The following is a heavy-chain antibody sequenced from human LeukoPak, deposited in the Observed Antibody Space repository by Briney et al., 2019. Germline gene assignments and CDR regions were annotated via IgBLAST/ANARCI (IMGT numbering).Heavy chain of an antibody. CDR3: ARDRYCSSTSCYVVWGPYFVY. D-gene: IGHD2-2*01. Sequence: VASVKVSCKASGGTFSSYAISWVRQAPGQGLEWMGGIIPIFGTANYAQKFQGRVTITTDESTSTAYMELSSLRSEDTAVYYCARDRYCSSTSCYVVWGPYFVYWGQGTLVTVSS. CDR2: IIPIFGTA. CDR1: GGTFSSYA. V-gene: IGHV1-69*05. J-gene: IGHJ4*02.